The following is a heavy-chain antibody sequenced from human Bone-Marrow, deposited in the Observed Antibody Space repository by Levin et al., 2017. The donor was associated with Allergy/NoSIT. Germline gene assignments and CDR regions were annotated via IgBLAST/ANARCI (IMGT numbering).Heavy chain of an antibody. Sequence: GASVKVSCKASGGTFSSYAISWVRQAPGQGLEWMGGIIPIFGTANYAQKFQGRVTITADESTSTAYMELSSLRSEDTAVYYCARGRGPPYSSSSPLNYWGQGTLVTVSS. D-gene: IGHD6-6*01. CDR1: GGTFSSYA. J-gene: IGHJ4*02. CDR3: ARGRGPPYSSSSPLNY. CDR2: IIPIFGTA. V-gene: IGHV1-69*13.